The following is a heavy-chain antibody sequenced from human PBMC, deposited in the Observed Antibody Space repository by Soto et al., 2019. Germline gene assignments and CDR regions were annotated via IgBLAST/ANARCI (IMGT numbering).Heavy chain of an antibody. CDR3: AAGEASSRNLAPYYLDF. V-gene: IGHV4-59*01. J-gene: IGHJ4*02. CDR2: IHYSGTT. Sequence: SETLSLTCTVSGGSMRNYFWTWIRQPPGEGLEWIGYIHYSGTTSFFPSYNPSLRSRVTISEDTSKNQFSLKLLSVTTADTAVYFCAAGEASSRNLAPYYLDFWGQGTLVTVSS. CDR1: GGSMRNYF. D-gene: IGHD6-13*01.